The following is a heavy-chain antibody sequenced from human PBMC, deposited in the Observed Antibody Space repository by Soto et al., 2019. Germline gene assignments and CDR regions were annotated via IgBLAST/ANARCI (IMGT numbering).Heavy chain of an antibody. J-gene: IGHJ5*02. CDR1: GYIFTDYY. CDR2: INPNSGGT. D-gene: IGHD3-9*01. Sequence: ASVKVSCKASGYIFTDYYMHWVRQAPGQGLEWMGWINPNSGGTNYAQKFQGWVTMTSDTSISTAYMELSRLRSDDTAVYYCARAPPYDILTGYYDNWFDPWGQGTLVTVSS. V-gene: IGHV1-2*04. CDR3: ARAPPYDILTGYYDNWFDP.